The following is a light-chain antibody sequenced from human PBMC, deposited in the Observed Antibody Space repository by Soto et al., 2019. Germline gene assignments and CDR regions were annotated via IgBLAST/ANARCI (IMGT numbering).Light chain of an antibody. CDR2: GTS. V-gene: IGKV3-20*01. CDR3: QQYGSSSWT. CDR1: QSVSSSY. Sequence: EIVLTQSPGALSLYPRERATLSCRASQSVSSSYLAWYQQKPGQAPRLLIYGTSSRATAIPDRFSGSGSGTDFTLTISRLEPEDFAVYYCQQYGSSSWTFGQGTRWISN. J-gene: IGKJ1*01.